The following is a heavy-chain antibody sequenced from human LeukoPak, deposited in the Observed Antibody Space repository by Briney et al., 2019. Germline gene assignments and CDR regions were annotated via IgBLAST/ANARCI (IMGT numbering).Heavy chain of an antibody. D-gene: IGHD6-13*01. J-gene: IGHJ4*02. CDR3: ARAYSLTFSSSWYADY. Sequence: ASVKVSCKASGYTFTSYDINWVRQATGQGLEWMGWMNPNSGNTGYAQKFQGRVTMTRNTSISTAYMELSSLRSEGTAVYYCARAYSLTFSSSWYADYWGQGTLVTVSS. V-gene: IGHV1-8*01. CDR1: GYTFTSYD. CDR2: MNPNSGNT.